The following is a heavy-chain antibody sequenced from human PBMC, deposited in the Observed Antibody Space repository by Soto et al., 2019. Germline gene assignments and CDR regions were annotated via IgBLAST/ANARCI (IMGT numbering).Heavy chain of an antibody. J-gene: IGHJ4*02. V-gene: IGHV4-31*03. D-gene: IGHD2-8*01. CDR3: ARDFSGYGTIDC. CDR2: IYYSGTT. CDR1: GGSISSGGHY. Sequence: SETLSLTCSVSGGSISSGGHYWSWIRQYPGKVLEWIGYIYYSGTTYYSPSLQSRIIISVDTSNSQFSLKLSSVTAADTAVYYCARDFSGYGTIDCWGLGTLLTVSS.